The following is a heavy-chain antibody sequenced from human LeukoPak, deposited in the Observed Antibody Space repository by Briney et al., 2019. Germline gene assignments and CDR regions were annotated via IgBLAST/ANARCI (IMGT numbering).Heavy chain of an antibody. Sequence: SETLSLTCTVSGGSFSSYYWSWIRQPPGKGLEWIGYIYYSGSTNYNPSLKSRVTMSVDTSKNQFSLKLSSVTAADTAVYYCVRVTRSGSYYYYYGMDVWGQGTTVTVSS. D-gene: IGHD1-26*01. CDR2: IYYSGST. CDR1: GGSFSSYY. CDR3: VRVTRSGSYYYYYGMDV. J-gene: IGHJ6*02. V-gene: IGHV4-59*01.